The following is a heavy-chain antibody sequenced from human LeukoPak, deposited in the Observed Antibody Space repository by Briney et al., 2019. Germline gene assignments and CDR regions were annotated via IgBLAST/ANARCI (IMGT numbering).Heavy chain of an antibody. D-gene: IGHD3-9*01. CDR2: FFYSGST. Sequence: TPSETLSLTCTVSGGSISSNYYWGWIRQPPGKGLEWIVSFFYSGSTYYNPSLKSRVTISVDTSNNQFSLRLTSVTAADTAVYYCARARGRYIDFLDYWGQGTLITVSS. CDR1: GGSISSNYY. V-gene: IGHV4-39*01. J-gene: IGHJ4*02. CDR3: ARARGRYIDFLDY.